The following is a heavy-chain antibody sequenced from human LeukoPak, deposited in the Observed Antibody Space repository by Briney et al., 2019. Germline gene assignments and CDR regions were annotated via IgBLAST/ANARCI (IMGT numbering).Heavy chain of an antibody. Sequence: GASVKVSCKASGGTFSSYAISWVRQAPGQGLEWMGRIIPILGIANYAQKFQGRVTITADKSTSTAYMELSSLRSEDTAVYYCARDGFQQGLFDYWGQGTLVTVSS. CDR1: GGTFSSYA. J-gene: IGHJ4*02. CDR2: IIPILGIA. CDR3: ARDGFQQGLFDY. D-gene: IGHD6-13*01. V-gene: IGHV1-69*04.